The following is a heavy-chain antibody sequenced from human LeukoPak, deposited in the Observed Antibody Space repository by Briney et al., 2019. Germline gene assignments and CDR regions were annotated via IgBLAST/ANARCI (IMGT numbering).Heavy chain of an antibody. CDR1: GFTFSSYG. CDR3: AKDLVTGSLDY. D-gene: IGHD3-10*01. Sequence: GGSLRLSCAASGFTFSSYGMHWVRQAPGKGLEWVAFIRYDGSNKYYADSVKGRFTISRDNSKNTLYLQMNSLRAEDTAVYYCAKDLVTGSLDYWGQGTLVTVSS. J-gene: IGHJ4*02. V-gene: IGHV3-30*02. CDR2: IRYDGSNK.